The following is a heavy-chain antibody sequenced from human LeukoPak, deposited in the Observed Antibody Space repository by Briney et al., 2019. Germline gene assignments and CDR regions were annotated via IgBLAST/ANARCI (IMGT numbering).Heavy chain of an antibody. V-gene: IGHV3-30-3*01. CDR3: ARGDCSSTSCYLLDY. D-gene: IGHD2-2*01. CDR1: GFTFSSYA. J-gene: IGHJ4*02. CDR2: ISYDGSNK. Sequence: PGGSLRLSCAASGFTFSSYAMHWVRQAPGKELEWVAVISYDGSNKYYADSVKGRFTISRDNSKNTLYLQMNSLRAEDTAVYYCARGDCSSTSCYLLDYWGQGTLVTVSS.